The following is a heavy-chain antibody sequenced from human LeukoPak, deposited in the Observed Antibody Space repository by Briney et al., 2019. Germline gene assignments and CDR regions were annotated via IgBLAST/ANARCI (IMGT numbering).Heavy chain of an antibody. Sequence: ASVKVSCKASGYTFTSYDINWVRQATGQGLEWMGWMNPNSGNTGYAQKFQGRVTMTRNTSISTAYMELSSLRSEGTAVYYCARASRGYSYGIYYYYYMDVWGKGTTDTVSS. CDR1: GYTFTSYD. V-gene: IGHV1-8*01. CDR2: MNPNSGNT. CDR3: ARASRGYSYGIYYYYYMDV. J-gene: IGHJ6*03. D-gene: IGHD5-18*01.